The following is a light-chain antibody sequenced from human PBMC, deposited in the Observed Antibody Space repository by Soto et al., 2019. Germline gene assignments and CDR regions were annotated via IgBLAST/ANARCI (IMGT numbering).Light chain of an antibody. Sequence: EIVMTQSPDTLSLSPGERATLTGRASQSVTNYIAWYQQRPGQAPRLLIYDASNRATGVPARFSGSRSGTDFTLTISDLEPADFGLYYCQQRLNWPPGFGQGTKVDIK. J-gene: IGKJ1*01. CDR1: QSVTNY. V-gene: IGKV3-11*01. CDR3: QQRLNWPPG. CDR2: DAS.